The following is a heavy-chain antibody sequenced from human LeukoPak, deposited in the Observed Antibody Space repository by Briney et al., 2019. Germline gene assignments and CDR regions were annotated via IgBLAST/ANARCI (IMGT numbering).Heavy chain of an antibody. CDR2: ISSSSSYI. CDR3: ARDLLERGVSPFDY. V-gene: IGHV3-21*01. CDR1: GFTFSSYA. J-gene: IGHJ4*02. Sequence: GGSLRLSCAASGFTFSSYAMSWVRQAPGKGLEWVSSISSSSSYIYYADSVKGRFTISRDNAKNSLYLQMNSLRAEDTAVYYCARDLLERGVSPFDYWGQGTLVTVSS. D-gene: IGHD1-1*01.